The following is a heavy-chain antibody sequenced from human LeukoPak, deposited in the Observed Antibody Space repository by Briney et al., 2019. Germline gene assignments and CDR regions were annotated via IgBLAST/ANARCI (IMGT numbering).Heavy chain of an antibody. J-gene: IGHJ6*03. CDR1: ELTFSVHY. D-gene: IGHD4-23*01. CDR2: IRKKANSYTT. CDR3: GRGGVVVTPDLFHYYYYMDV. Sequence: GGSPKLFCVASELTFSVHYMDWVREAPGKGLEWVGRIRKKANSYTTESAASGKGRFTIAKDDSKNSLYLQMNSLKTEDTAVYYCGRGGVVVTPDLFHYYYYMDVWGKGTTVTVSS. V-gene: IGHV3-72*01.